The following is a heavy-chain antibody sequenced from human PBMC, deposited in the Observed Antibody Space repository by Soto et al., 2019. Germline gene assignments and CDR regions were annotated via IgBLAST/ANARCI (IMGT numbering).Heavy chain of an antibody. J-gene: IGHJ6*02. CDR3: ARVPRRGYYYYGMDV. CDR2: IDPSDSYT. Sequence: GESLKICCKVSGYSFTSYWVSWVRQMPGKGLEWMGRIDPSDSYTNYSPSFQGHVTISADKSISTAYLQWSSLKASDTAMYYCARVPRRGYYYYGMDVWGQGTTVTVSS. CDR1: GYSFTSYW. D-gene: IGHD2-2*01. V-gene: IGHV5-10-1*01.